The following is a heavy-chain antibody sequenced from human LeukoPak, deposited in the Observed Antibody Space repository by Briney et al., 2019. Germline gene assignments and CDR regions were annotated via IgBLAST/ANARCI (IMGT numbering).Heavy chain of an antibody. CDR3: ARDDRVGYDFWSGYYYFDY. D-gene: IGHD3-3*01. J-gene: IGHJ4*02. V-gene: IGHV1-18*01. CDR1: GYTFTSYG. Sequence: GASVKVSCKASGYTFTSYGISWVRPAPGQGLEWMGWISAYNGNTNYAQKLQGRVTMTTDTSTSTAYMELRSLRSDDTAVYYCARDDRVGYDFWSGYYYFDYWGQGTLVTVSS. CDR2: ISAYNGNT.